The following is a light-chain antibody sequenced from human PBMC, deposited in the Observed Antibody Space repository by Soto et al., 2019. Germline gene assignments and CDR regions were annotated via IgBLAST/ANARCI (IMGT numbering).Light chain of an antibody. V-gene: IGKV1-5*01. CDR1: QSISSW. J-gene: IGKJ1*01. Sequence: DIQMTQSPSTLSASVGASVTITCRASQSISSWLAWYQQKPGKAPKLLIYDASSLESGVPSRFSGSGSGTEFTLTISRLEPEDFAVYYCQQYGSSPTFGQGTKV. CDR2: DAS. CDR3: QQYGSSPT.